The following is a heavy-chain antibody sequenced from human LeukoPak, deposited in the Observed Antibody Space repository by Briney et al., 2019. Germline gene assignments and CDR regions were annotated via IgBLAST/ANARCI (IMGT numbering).Heavy chain of an antibody. CDR2: ISSSGSTI. Sequence: GGSLRLSCAASGFTFSSYEMNWVRQAPGKGLEWVSYISSSGSTIYYADSVKGRFTISRDNAKNSLYLQMNSLRAEDTAVYYCAREQPMKIPYYYYDSSGIDAFDIWGQGTMVTVSS. CDR1: GFTFSSYE. D-gene: IGHD3-22*01. J-gene: IGHJ3*02. CDR3: AREQPMKIPYYYYDSSGIDAFDI. V-gene: IGHV3-48*03.